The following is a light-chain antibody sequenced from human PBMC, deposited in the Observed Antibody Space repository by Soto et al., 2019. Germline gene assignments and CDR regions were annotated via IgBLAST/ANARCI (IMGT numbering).Light chain of an antibody. V-gene: IGLV1-47*01. CDR2: RNN. Sequence: QSVLTQPPSASGTPEQRVTMSCSGGSSNIGSNFVYWYQQVPGTAPKLLIYRNNQRPSGVPDRFSGSKSATSASLAITGLRSEDDADYLCAAWAGTLATLVYGGGTKLTVL. J-gene: IGLJ3*02. CDR3: AAWAGTLATLV. CDR1: SSNIGSNF.